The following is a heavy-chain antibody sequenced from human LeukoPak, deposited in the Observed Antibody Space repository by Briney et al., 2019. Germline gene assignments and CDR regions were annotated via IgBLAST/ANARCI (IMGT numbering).Heavy chain of an antibody. CDR2: MNPNSGNT. CDR3: ARQTQVVVAATRSFDYYYYMDV. Sequence: ASVKVSCKASGYTFTIYDINWVRQAPGQGLEWMGWMNPNSGNTGYAQKFQGRVTMTRNTSISTAYMELSSLRSEDTAVYYCARQTQVVVAATRSFDYYYYMDVWGKGTTVTVSS. CDR1: GYTFTIYD. D-gene: IGHD2-15*01. V-gene: IGHV1-8*01. J-gene: IGHJ6*03.